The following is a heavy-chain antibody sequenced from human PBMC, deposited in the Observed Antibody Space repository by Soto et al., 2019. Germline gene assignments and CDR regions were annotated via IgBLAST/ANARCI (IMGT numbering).Heavy chain of an antibody. V-gene: IGHV3-7*01. CDR3: ARVGRYGWDFDH. CDR2: INEDGSQK. Sequence: CLRLSCAASEFSFRSYWMTWVRQAPGKGLEWVALINEDGSQKYYVGSVKGRFIISRDNAKDSVYMQMDSLRAGDTAVYFCARVGRYGWDFDHWGQGTLVTVSS. J-gene: IGHJ4*02. D-gene: IGHD5-18*01. CDR1: EFSFRSYW.